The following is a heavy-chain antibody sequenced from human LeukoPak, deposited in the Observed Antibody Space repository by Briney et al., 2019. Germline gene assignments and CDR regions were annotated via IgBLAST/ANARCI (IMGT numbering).Heavy chain of an antibody. Sequence: PGGSLRLSCAASGFTFSDYYMSWIRQAPGKGLEWVSYISSSGSTIYYADSVKGRFTISRDNAKNSLYLQMNSLRAEDTAVYYCARAIAVAGVFPSSPSYYYYMDVWGKGTTVTVSS. CDR1: GFTFSDYY. J-gene: IGHJ6*03. CDR2: ISSSGSTI. D-gene: IGHD6-19*01. V-gene: IGHV3-11*01. CDR3: ARAIAVAGVFPSSPSYYYYMDV.